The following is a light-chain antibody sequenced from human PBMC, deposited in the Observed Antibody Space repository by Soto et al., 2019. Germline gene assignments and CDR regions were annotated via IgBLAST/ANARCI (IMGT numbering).Light chain of an antibody. V-gene: IGLV2-14*01. CDR3: SSYTSASALGI. Sequence: QSVLTQPASVSGSPGQTITISCAGTKFNIGRYNYVSWYRQHPGEAPKLIIFEVNNRPSGISNRFTGSKSGNTASLTISGLQVEDDALYFCSSYTSASALGIFGGGTKLTVL. CDR2: EVN. CDR1: KFNIGRYNY. J-gene: IGLJ2*01.